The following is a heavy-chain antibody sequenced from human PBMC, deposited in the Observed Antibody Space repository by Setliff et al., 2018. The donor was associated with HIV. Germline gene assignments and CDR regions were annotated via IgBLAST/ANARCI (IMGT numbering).Heavy chain of an antibody. D-gene: IGHD3-10*01. CDR3: AKDAYYYGSGIDYYYMDV. CDR1: GFTVSSSY. Sequence: GGSLRLSCEASGFTVSSSYMAWVRQAPGKGLEWVSAMSDTGGTAYYADSVKGRFTISRDNSKNTLYLQMNSLRAEDTAVYYCAKDAYYYGSGIDYYYMDVWGKGTTVTVSS. CDR2: MSDTGGTA. J-gene: IGHJ6*03. V-gene: IGHV3-66*02.